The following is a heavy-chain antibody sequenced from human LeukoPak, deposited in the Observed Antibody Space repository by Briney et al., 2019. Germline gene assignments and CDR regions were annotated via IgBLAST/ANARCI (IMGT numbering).Heavy chain of an antibody. CDR2: ISSSSSYI. D-gene: IGHD1-26*01. V-gene: IGHV3-21*01. Sequence: SGGSLRLSCAASGFTFSSYSMNWVRQAPGKGLEWVSSISSSSSYIYYADSVKGRFTISRDNAKNSLYLQMNSLRAEDTAVYYCARDMYSGSKGWFDPWGQGTLVTVSS. CDR1: GFTFSSYS. J-gene: IGHJ5*02. CDR3: ARDMYSGSKGWFDP.